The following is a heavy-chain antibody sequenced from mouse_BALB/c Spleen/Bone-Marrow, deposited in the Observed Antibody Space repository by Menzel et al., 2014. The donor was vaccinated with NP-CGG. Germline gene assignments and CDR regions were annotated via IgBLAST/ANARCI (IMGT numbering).Heavy chain of an antibody. J-gene: IGHJ1*01. CDR3: ARRGYGNSYWYFDV. CDR1: GFTFSSYG. V-gene: IGHV5-6*01. Sequence: EVQVVESGGDLVKPGGSLKLSCAASGFTFSSYGMSWVRQTPDKRLEWVATISSGGSCTYYPDSVKGRFTISRDNAKNTLYLQMSSLKSEDTAMYYCARRGYGNSYWYFDVWGAGTTVTVSS. D-gene: IGHD2-10*02. CDR2: ISSGGSCT.